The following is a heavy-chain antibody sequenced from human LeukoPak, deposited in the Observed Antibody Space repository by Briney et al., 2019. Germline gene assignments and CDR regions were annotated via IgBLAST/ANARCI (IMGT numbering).Heavy chain of an antibody. CDR2: IYYSGST. J-gene: IGHJ4*02. CDR1: GGSISSYY. CDR3: ARDPTAVAGTGGFDY. Sequence: SETLSLTCTVSGGSISSYYWSWVRQPPGKGLEWIGCIYYSGSTNYNPSLKSRVTISVDTSKNQFSLKLSSVTAADTAVYYCARDPTAVAGTGGFDYWGQGTLVTVSS. D-gene: IGHD6-19*01. V-gene: IGHV4-59*12.